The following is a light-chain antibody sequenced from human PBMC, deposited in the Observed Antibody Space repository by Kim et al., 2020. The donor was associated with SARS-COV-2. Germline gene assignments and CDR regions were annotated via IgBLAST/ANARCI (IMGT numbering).Light chain of an antibody. CDR2: EVT. J-gene: IGLJ1*01. CDR1: SSDVGGYDY. V-gene: IGLV2-8*01. Sequence: HSALTQPPSPSGSPGQSVTISCTGTSSDVGGYDYVSWYQHHPGKAPKLVIFEVTQRPSGVPDLSSGSMSGKTASLTVSGLQVEEDADYCYSSYGSRNNYVFGTGTKVTVL. CDR3: SSYGSRNNYV.